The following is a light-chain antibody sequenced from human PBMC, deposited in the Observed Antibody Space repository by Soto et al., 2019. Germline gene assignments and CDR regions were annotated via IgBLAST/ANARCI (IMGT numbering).Light chain of an antibody. V-gene: IGKV3-15*01. J-gene: IGKJ1*01. Sequence: EIVMTQSPATLSVSPGERATLSCRASQSVSNKLAWYQQKTGQAPRLLIYGASTRATGIPARFSGSGSVTEFTLTISSLQSEDFAVYYCQQYSDWWTFGQGTKVDI. CDR1: QSVSNK. CDR2: GAS. CDR3: QQYSDWWT.